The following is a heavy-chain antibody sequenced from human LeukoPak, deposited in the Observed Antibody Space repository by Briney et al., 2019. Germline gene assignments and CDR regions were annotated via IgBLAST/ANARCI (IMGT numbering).Heavy chain of an antibody. J-gene: IGHJ4*02. CDR1: GFTFSTSA. V-gene: IGHV3-21*01. D-gene: IGHD3-9*01. CDR2: IDLDSSHI. CDR3: ARDPLRYLRVGHYDY. Sequence: GGSLRLSCAASGFTFSTSAMSWVRQVPGKGLEWVSSIDLDSSHIYYAASVRGRFTISRDNARNSVYLQMNSLRVEDTAVYYCARDPLRYLRVGHYDYWGQGTLVAVSS.